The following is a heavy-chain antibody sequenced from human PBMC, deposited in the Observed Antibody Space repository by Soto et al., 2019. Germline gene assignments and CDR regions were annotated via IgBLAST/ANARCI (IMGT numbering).Heavy chain of an antibody. CDR2: IYYSGST. V-gene: IGHV4-39*01. D-gene: IGHD5-18*01. CDR1: GGSISSSSYC. CDR3: ACIFSGGYGYGFYYYGMDV. Sequence: SETLSLTCTVAGGSISSSSYCWGWIRQPPGKGLEWIGSIYYSGSTYYNPSLKSRVTISVDTSKNQFSLKLSSVTAADTAVYYCACIFSGGYGYGFYYYGMDVWGQGTTVTVS. J-gene: IGHJ6*02.